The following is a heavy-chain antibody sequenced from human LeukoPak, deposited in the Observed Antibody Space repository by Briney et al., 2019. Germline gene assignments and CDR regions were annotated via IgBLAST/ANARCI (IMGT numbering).Heavy chain of an antibody. CDR2: ISGSGGST. CDR1: GFTFSSYA. V-gene: IGHV3-23*01. CDR3: AKVSSSSPAGMDV. Sequence: GGSLRLSCAASGFTFSSYAMSWVRQAPGKGLEWVSAISGSGGSTYYADPVKGRFTISRDNSKNTLYLQMNSLRVGDAAVYYCAKVSSSSPAGMDVWGQGTTVTVSS. D-gene: IGHD6-13*01. J-gene: IGHJ6*02.